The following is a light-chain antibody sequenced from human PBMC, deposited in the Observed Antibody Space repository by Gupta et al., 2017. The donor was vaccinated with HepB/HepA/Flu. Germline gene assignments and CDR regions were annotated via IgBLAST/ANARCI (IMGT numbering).Light chain of an antibody. CDR3: QVWDGDSDHYV. Sequence: SYVLTQPPSVSVAPRKTATLPRGDNNMGSKSVHRYQQKPGQAPVLVVYDDRDRPLGIPERFSGSNSGNTATLTISRVEAGDEADYYCQVWDGDSDHYVFGTGTKVTVL. CDR1: NMGSKS. CDR2: DDR. J-gene: IGLJ1*01. V-gene: IGLV3-21*03.